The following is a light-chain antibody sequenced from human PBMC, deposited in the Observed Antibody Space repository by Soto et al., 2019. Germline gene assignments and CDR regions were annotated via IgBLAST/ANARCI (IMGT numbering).Light chain of an antibody. J-gene: IGLJ3*02. CDR3: SSYTSNNTWV. V-gene: IGLV2-14*01. Sequence: QSVLTQPASVSGSPGQSITVSCTGASSDVGGYNYVSWYQQHPGKAPKLMIYDVTNRPSGVSDRFSGSKSGNTASLTISGLQAEDEAHYYCSSYTSNNTWVFGGGTQLTVL. CDR1: SSDVGGYNY. CDR2: DVT.